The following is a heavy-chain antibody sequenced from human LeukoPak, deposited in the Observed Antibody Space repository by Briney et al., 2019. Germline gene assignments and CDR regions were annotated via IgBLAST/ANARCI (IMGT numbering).Heavy chain of an antibody. J-gene: IGHJ4*02. V-gene: IGHV4-39*07. CDR3: ARGVSRVQTFDY. CDR2: IFYSGST. CDR1: GGSISTSNYY. Sequence: SETLSLTCTVSGGSISTSNYYWGWIRQPPGKGLEWIGNIFYSGSTYYSPSLRSRVTISLDTSRNQFSLKLNSVTAADTAVYYCARGVSRVQTFDYWGQGTLVTVSS.